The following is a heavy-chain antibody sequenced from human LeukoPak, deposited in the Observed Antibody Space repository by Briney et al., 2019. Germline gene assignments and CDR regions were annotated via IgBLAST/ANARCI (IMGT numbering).Heavy chain of an antibody. CDR3: ARRLGGNYAMFDY. CDR1: GGSISTYY. CDR2: ISYSGST. V-gene: IGHV4-59*08. J-gene: IGHJ4*02. Sequence: SETLSLTCTVSGGSISTYYWSWIRQPPGKGLGWLGYISYSGSTNYNPSLKSRVTISLDTSKNQFSLKLSSVTAADTAVYYCARRLGGNYAMFDYWGPGTLVTVSS. D-gene: IGHD1-26*01.